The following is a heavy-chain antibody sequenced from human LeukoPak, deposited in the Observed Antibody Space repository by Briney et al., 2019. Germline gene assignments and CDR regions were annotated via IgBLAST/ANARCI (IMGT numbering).Heavy chain of an antibody. CDR2: MNPNSGNT. J-gene: IGHJ6*02. CDR1: GYTFTSYD. V-gene: IGHV1-8*01. D-gene: IGHD4-23*01. Sequence: ASVKVSCKASGYTFTSYDINWVRQATGQGLEWMGWMNPNSGNTGYAQKFQGRVTMTRNTSISTAYMELSSLRSEDTAVYYCARGLTVVTTYYYYGMDVWGQGTTVTVSS. CDR3: ARGLTVVTTYYYYGMDV.